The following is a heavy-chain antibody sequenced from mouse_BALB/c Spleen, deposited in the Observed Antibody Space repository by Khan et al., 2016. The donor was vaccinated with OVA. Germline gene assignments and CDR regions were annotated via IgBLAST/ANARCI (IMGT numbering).Heavy chain of an antibody. CDR3: ARSLYYSYGYALDC. J-gene: IGHJ4*01. CDR2: ISSTGGT. V-gene: IGHV3-2*02. CDR1: GYSITSDYA. D-gene: IGHD2-14*01. Sequence: EVQLVESGPGLVKPSQSLSLTCTVTGYSITSDYAWNWIRQFPGNKLEWMGYISSTGGTSYNPSLKSRISITRDTSKNQFFLQLKSVTAEDTVTYYCARSLYYSYGYALDCWGQGTLVTVSS.